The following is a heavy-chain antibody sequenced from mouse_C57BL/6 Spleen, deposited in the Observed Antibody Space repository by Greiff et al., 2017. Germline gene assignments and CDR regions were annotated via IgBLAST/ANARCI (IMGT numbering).Heavy chain of an antibody. CDR1: GYTFTSYW. D-gene: IGHD1-1*01. CDR2: IDPSDSYT. CDR3: ARDYGSRSWFAY. V-gene: IGHV1-69*01. J-gene: IGHJ3*01. Sequence: QVQLKQPGAELVMPGASVKLSCKASGYTFTSYWMHWVKQRPGQGLEWIGEIDPSDSYTNYNQKFKGKSTLTVDKSSSTAYMQLSSLTSEDSAVYYCARDYGSRSWFAYWGQGTLVTVSA.